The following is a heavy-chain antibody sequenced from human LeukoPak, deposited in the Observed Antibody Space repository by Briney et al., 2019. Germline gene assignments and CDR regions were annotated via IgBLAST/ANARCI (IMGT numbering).Heavy chain of an antibody. D-gene: IGHD4-17*01. CDR3: ARAATTVTHPDY. V-gene: IGHV3-30*04. Sequence: GGSLRLSCAASGFTFSSYAMHWVRQAPGKGLGWVAVISYDGSNKYYADSVKGRFTTSRDNSKNTLYLQMNSLRAEDTAVYYCARAATTVTHPDYWGQGTLVTVSS. CDR2: ISYDGSNK. J-gene: IGHJ4*02. CDR1: GFTFSSYA.